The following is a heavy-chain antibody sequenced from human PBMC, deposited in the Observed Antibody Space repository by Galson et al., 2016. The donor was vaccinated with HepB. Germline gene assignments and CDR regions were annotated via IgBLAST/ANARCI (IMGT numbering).Heavy chain of an antibody. CDR3: AKGLATRQSRFDD. V-gene: IGHV3-23*01. J-gene: IGHJ4*02. D-gene: IGHD6-6*01. CDR1: GFTFSDYA. CDR2: ISGSGGST. Sequence: SLRLSCAASGFTFSDYAMSWVRQAPGKGLEWVSSISGSGGSTYYADSVRGRFTISRDNYKNTLYLRTNNLRADDTAVYYFAKGLATRQSRFDDWGQGTLVTVSS.